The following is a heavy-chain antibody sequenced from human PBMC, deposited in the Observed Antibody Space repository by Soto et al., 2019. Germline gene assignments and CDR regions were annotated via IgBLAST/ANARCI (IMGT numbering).Heavy chain of an antibody. CDR3: GKGKELGVVRYGLDA. CDR2: FGGDENYT. D-gene: IGHD3-3*01. J-gene: IGHJ6*02. Sequence: GGSLRLSCGASGFSFRSYWMHWVRQAPGKGLVWLSRFGGDENYTDYADSVRGRFTISRDTAKNTIYLQMNSLRAEDTAVYYCGKGKELGVVRYGLDAWGQGTTVTVSS. CDR1: GFSFRSYW. V-gene: IGHV3-74*01.